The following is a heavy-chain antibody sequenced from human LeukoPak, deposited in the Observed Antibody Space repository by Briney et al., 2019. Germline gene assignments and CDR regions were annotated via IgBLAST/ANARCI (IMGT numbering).Heavy chain of an antibody. CDR2: IYTSGST. CDR1: GSSISSGSYY. D-gene: IGHD3-9*01. V-gene: IGHV4-61*02. CDR3: ARDERYGLLDY. J-gene: IGHJ4*02. Sequence: SETLSLTCTVSGSSISSGSYYWSWIRQPAGKGLEWIGRIYTSGSTNYNPSLKSRVTISVDTSKNQFSLKLSSVTAADTAVYYCARDERYGLLDYWGQGTLVTVSS.